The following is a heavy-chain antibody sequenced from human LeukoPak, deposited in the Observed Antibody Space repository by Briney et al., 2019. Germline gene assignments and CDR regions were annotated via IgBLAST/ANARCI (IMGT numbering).Heavy chain of an antibody. CDR2: INPSGGST. V-gene: IGHV1-46*01. CDR1: GYTFTSYY. CDR3: ARGRRDGYNSADPFWDY. D-gene: IGHD5-24*01. Sequence: ASVKVSCRASGYTFTSYYMHWVRQAPGQGLEWMGIINPSGGSTSYAQKFQGRVTMTRDMSTSTVYMELSSLRSEDTAVYYCARGRRDGYNSADPFWDYWGQGTLVTVSS. J-gene: IGHJ4*02.